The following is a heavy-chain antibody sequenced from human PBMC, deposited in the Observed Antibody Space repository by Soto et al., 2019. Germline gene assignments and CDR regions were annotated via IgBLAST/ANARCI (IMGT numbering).Heavy chain of an antibody. CDR3: ARESGYYYDSSGYYLVY. V-gene: IGHV3-33*01. D-gene: IGHD3-22*01. J-gene: IGHJ4*02. CDR1: GFTFSSYG. CDR2: IWYDGSNK. Sequence: PGGSLRLSCAASGFTFSSYGMHWFRQAPGKGLEWVAVIWYDGSNKYYADSVKGRFTISRDNSKNTLYLQMNSLRAEDTAVYYCARESGYYYDSSGYYLVYWGQGTLVTVS.